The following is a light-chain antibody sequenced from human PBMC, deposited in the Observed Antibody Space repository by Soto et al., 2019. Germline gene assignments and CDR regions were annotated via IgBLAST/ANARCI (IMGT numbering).Light chain of an antibody. V-gene: IGKV3-11*01. CDR1: QSVSSY. Sequence: EIVLTQSPATLSLSPGERDTLSCRASQSVSSYLAWYQQKPGQAPRLLIYDASNRATGIPARFSGSGSGTDFPLTISSLEPEDFAVYYCQQRSNWPPITFGQGTRLEIK. CDR2: DAS. J-gene: IGKJ5*01. CDR3: QQRSNWPPIT.